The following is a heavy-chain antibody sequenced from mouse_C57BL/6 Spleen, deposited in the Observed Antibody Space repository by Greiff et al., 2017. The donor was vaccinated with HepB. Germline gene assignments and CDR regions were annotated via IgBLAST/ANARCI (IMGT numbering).Heavy chain of an antibody. D-gene: IGHD1-1*01. CDR1: GYTFTSYW. CDR3: ARGGTTVVAPYWYFDV. CDR2: IHPNSGST. J-gene: IGHJ1*03. V-gene: IGHV1-64*01. Sequence: VQLQQPGAELVKPGASVKLSCKASGYTFTSYWMHWVKQRPGQGLEWIGMIHPNSGSTNYNEKFKSKATLTVDKSSSTAYMQLSSLTSEDSAVYYCARGGTTVVAPYWYFDVWGTGTTVTVSS.